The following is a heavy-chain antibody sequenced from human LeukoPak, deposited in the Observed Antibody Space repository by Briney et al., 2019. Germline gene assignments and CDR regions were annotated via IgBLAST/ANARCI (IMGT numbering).Heavy chain of an antibody. CDR3: ASSLVRGVKGQAFDI. CDR1: GGSISSSSYY. D-gene: IGHD3-10*01. J-gene: IGHJ3*02. CDR2: IYYSGST. V-gene: IGHV4-39*01. Sequence: PSETLSLTCTVSGGSISSSSYYWVWIRQPPGKGLEWIGTIYYSGSTYYNPSLTSRVTISVDTSKNQFSLKLSSVTAADTAVYYCASSLVRGVKGQAFDIWGQGTMVTVSS.